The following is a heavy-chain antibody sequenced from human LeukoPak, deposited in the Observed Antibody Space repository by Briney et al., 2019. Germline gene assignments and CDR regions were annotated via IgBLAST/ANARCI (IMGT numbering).Heavy chain of an antibody. CDR2: IIPIFGTA. D-gene: IGHD1-14*01. CDR3: ARDRGIRPYYYYYMDV. CDR1: GGTFISYA. Sequence: GASXKVSCKASGGTFISYAISWVRQAPGQGLEWMGGIIPIFGTANYAQKFQGRVTITTDESTSTAYMELSSLRSEDTAVYYCARDRGIRPYYYYYMDVWGKGTTVTVSS. V-gene: IGHV1-69*05. J-gene: IGHJ6*03.